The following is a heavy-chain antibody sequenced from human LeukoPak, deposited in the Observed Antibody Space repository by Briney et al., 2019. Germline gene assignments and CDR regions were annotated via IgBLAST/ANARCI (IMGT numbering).Heavy chain of an antibody. CDR2: IYYSGST. Sequence: SETLSLTCTVSGGSISSSSYYWGWIRQPPGKGLEWIGSIYYSGSTYYNPSLKSRVTISVDTSKNQFSLKLSSVTAADTAVYYCARGGTYYYDSSGSPGAFDIWGQGTMVTVSS. CDR1: GGSISSSSYY. V-gene: IGHV4-39*07. J-gene: IGHJ3*02. CDR3: ARGGTYYYDSSGSPGAFDI. D-gene: IGHD3-22*01.